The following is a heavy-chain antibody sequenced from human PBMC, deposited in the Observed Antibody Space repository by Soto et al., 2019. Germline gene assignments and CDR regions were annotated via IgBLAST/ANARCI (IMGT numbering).Heavy chain of an antibody. CDR2: IFHSGSA. D-gene: IGHD6-19*01. CDR1: GYFISNGDY. CDR3: ARDATDTGSGLDYFDY. J-gene: IGHJ4*02. Sequence: SETLSLTCGVSGYFISNGDYWGWLRQPPGKGLEWIGSIFHSGSAYYNPSLKSRVTISVDTSKNEFSLRLSSVTAADTAVYYCARDATDTGSGLDYFDYWGQGTLVTVSS. V-gene: IGHV4-38-2*02.